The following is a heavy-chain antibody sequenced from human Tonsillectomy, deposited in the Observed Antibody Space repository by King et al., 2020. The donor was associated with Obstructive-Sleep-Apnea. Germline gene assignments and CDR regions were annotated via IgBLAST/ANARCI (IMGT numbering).Heavy chain of an antibody. Sequence: VQLVQSGGGLVKPGESLKLSCSASGLTFINAWLTWVRQAPGKGLEWVGRVRSKRDGGATDYAAPVKGRFTISRDDSENMLYLQMNSLKTEDTSVYYCSGYYHSGQGALVTVTS. J-gene: IGHJ5*02. CDR1: GLTFINAW. CDR2: VRSKRDGGAT. CDR3: SGYYH. V-gene: IGHV3-15*01. D-gene: IGHD5-12*01.